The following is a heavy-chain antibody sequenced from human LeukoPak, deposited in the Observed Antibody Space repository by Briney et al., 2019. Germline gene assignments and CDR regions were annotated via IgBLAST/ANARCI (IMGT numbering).Heavy chain of an antibody. CDR2: IGTAGDT. D-gene: IGHD6-19*01. V-gene: IGHV3-13*01. J-gene: IGHJ4*02. CDR3: AGAGSETQWRAFGF. CDR1: GFTFSRYD. Sequence: HPGGSLRLSCAASGFTFSRYDMHWVRQATGKGLEWVSGIGTAGDTYYAGSVKGRFTISRENAKNSLYLQMNSLTAGDTAVYYCAGAGSETQWRAFGFWGQGALVTVFS.